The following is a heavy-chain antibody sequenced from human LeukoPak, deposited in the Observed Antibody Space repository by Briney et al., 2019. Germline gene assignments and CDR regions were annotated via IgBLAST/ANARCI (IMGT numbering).Heavy chain of an antibody. D-gene: IGHD4-17*01. CDR3: ARDFPTGYYYYYMDV. CDR1: GGSVSNYY. Sequence: SETLSLTCTVSGGSVSNYYWSWIRQSPGKGLEWIGYIYYTETSYNPSLKSRVTMSVDTSKNQFSLKLSSVTAADTAVYYCARDFPTGYYYYYMDVWGKGTTVTISS. J-gene: IGHJ6*03. CDR2: IYYTET. V-gene: IGHV4-59*02.